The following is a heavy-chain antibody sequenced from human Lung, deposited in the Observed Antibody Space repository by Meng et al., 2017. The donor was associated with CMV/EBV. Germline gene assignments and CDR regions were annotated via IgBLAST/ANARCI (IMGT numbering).Heavy chain of an antibody. CDR2: INNNKTNT. CDR3: GRAGGGGGEQWLVMDL. CDR1: FNLIRFN. Sequence: FNLIRFNMHWCRQTPGKGIKWGTHINNNKTNTYYEDSVRAPLPIPRQILKNTLYLKRNSLRMEDTDMYYWGRAGGGGGEQWLVMDLWGQGTLVTVSS. D-gene: IGHD6-19*01. J-gene: IGHJ5*02. V-gene: IGHV3-30*16.